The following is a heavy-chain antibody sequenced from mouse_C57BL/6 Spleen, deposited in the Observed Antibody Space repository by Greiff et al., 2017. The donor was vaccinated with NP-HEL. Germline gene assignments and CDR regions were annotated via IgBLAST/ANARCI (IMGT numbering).Heavy chain of an antibody. D-gene: IGHD1-1*01. V-gene: IGHV1-61*01. Sequence: VQLQQPGAELVRPRSSVKLSCKASGYTFPSYWMDWVKQRPGQGLEWIGNIYPSDSETHYNQKFKDKATLTVDKSSSTAYMQLSSLTSEDSAVYYYARAERSYYYGSSSDYWGQGTTLTVSS. CDR1: GYTFPSYW. CDR3: ARAERSYYYGSSSDY. J-gene: IGHJ2*01. CDR2: IYPSDSET.